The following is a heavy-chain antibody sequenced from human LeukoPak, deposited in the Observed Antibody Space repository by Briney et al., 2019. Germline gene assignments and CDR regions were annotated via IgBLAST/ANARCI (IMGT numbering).Heavy chain of an antibody. CDR2: IKQDGSEK. Sequence: GGSLRLSCAASGFTFSSYWMSWVRQAPGKGLEWVANIKQDGSEKYYVDSVKGRFTISRDNAKNSLYLQVNSLRAEDTAVYYCARYCSSASCNDAFDMWGQGTMVTVSS. J-gene: IGHJ3*02. CDR3: ARYCSSASCNDAFDM. D-gene: IGHD2-2*01. V-gene: IGHV3-7*01. CDR1: GFTFSSYW.